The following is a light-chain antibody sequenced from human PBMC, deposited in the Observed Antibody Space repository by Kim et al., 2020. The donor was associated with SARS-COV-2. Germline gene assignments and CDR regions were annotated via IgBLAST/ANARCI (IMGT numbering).Light chain of an antibody. CDR3: QQYNSYSPWT. J-gene: IGKJ1*01. CDR1: QSIGTW. V-gene: IGKV1-5*03. CDR2: KAS. Sequence: DIQMTQSPSTLSASAGDRVTITCRASQSIGTWLAWYQQKPGKAPKLLIYKASSLESGVPSRFSGSGSGTEFTLTISSLQPDDFATYYCQQYNSYSPWTFGQGTKVDIK.